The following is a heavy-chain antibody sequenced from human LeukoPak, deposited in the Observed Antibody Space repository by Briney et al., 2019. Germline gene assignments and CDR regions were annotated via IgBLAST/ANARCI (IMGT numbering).Heavy chain of an antibody. V-gene: IGHV3-23*01. CDR3: AKVGRSWELPYFDY. D-gene: IGHD1-26*01. CDR1: GFTFSSYA. Sequence: TGASLRLSCAASGFTFSSYAMSWVRQAPGKGLEWVSAISGSGGSTYYADSVKGRFTISRDNSKNTLYLQMNSLRAEDTAVYYCAKVGRSWELPYFDYWGQGTLVTVSS. J-gene: IGHJ4*02. CDR2: ISGSGGST.